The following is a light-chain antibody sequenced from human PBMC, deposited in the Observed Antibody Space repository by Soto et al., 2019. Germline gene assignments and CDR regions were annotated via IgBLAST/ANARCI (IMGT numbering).Light chain of an antibody. CDR3: QQRHRRPTT. CDR2: DAY. CDR1: RSFRGL. V-gene: IGKV3-11*01. J-gene: IGKJ5*01. Sequence: EVVFTHAPVTRSFSPWEIATLSFSASRSFRGLLAWYQQKPGQAPRLLIYDAYNRATGIPPRFSGSGSGTDFTLTISSLEPEDSAVYYCQQRHRRPTTFGQGTRLEIK.